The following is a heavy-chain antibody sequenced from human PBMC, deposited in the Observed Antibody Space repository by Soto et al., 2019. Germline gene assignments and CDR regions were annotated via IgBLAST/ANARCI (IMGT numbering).Heavy chain of an antibody. CDR2: IYHSGYT. Sequence: TLSLTCAVSGGSISSGGYSWNWIRQAPGKGLEWIGYIYHSGYTLYNPSLKGRVTISVDKSKNHFSLNLTSVTAADTAVYYCARAYYYDSSGYYSRWYFDYWGQGTLVTVSS. D-gene: IGHD3-22*01. J-gene: IGHJ4*02. V-gene: IGHV4-30-2*01. CDR3: ARAYYYDSSGYYSRWYFDY. CDR1: GGSISSGGYS.